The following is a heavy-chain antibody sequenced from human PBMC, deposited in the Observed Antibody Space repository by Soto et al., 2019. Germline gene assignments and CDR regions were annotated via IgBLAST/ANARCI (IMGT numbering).Heavy chain of an antibody. CDR2: IYSGGST. V-gene: IGHV3-53*04. J-gene: IGHJ6*03. Sequence: EVQLVESGGGLVQPGGSLRLSCAASGFTVSSNYMSWVRQAPGKGLEWVSVIYSGGSTYYADSVKGRFTISRHNSKNTLYLQMNSLRAEDTAVYYCASGDGVYYYYYMDVWGKGTTVTVSS. CDR3: ASGDGVYYYYYMDV. D-gene: IGHD7-27*01. CDR1: GFTVSSNY.